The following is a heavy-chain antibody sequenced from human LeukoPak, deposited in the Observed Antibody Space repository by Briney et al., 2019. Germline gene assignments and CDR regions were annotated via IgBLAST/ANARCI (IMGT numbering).Heavy chain of an antibody. D-gene: IGHD1-7*01. Sequence: PGGSLRLSCAASGFTFSSYAMHWVRQAPGKGLEWVAVISYDGSNKYCADSVKGRFTISRGNSKNTLYLQMNSLRAEDTAVYYCAREGDWSYGYAFDIWGQGTMVTVSS. CDR1: GFTFSSYA. CDR2: ISYDGSNK. CDR3: AREGDWSYGYAFDI. J-gene: IGHJ3*02. V-gene: IGHV3-30-3*01.